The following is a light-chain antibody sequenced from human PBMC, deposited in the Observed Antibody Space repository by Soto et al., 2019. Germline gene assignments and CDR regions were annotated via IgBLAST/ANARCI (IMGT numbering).Light chain of an antibody. CDR3: QQYNHYPWT. Sequence: DGQMTQSPSTLSASVGDRVPNTCRASQRIGSWLAWYHQRPGKAPKLLIYKSSSIESGVPSRFSGSGSGTEFTLTISSLQPDDCATNSCQQYNHYPWTFGQGTKVDI. CDR2: KSS. J-gene: IGKJ1*01. CDR1: QRIGSW. V-gene: IGKV1-5*03.